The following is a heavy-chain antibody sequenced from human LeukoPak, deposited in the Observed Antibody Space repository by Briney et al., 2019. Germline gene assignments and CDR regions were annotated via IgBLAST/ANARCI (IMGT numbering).Heavy chain of an antibody. CDR3: ARDVSAPPKLDY. V-gene: IGHV3-30*12. CDR2: ISYDGSNK. J-gene: IGHJ4*02. CDR1: RFTFSSYG. Sequence: GGSLRLSCAASRFTFSSYGIHWVRQAPGKGLEWVTFISYDGSNKYHADSVKGRFTISRDNAKNSLYLQMNSLRAEDTAVYCWARDVSAPPKLDYWGQGTLVTVSS.